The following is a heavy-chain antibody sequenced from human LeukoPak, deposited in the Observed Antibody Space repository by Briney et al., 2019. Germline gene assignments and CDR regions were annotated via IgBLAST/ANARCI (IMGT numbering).Heavy chain of an antibody. V-gene: IGHV1-2*02. D-gene: IGHD3-22*01. Sequence: GASVKVSCTASGYTFTGYYMHWGRQAPGPGLEWMGWINPNSSGTNYAQKFQGRVAMTTDTSTRTAYIEMSRLRSDDAAVYYCPRVARKGYYDSSCRVHWDGLDYWGEGTLVTVSS. CDR2: INPNSSGT. CDR3: PRVARKGYYDSSCRVHWDGLDY. CDR1: GYTFTGYY. J-gene: IGHJ4*02.